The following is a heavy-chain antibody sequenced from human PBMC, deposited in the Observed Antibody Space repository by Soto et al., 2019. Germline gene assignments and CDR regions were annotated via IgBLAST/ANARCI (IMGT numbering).Heavy chain of an antibody. CDR3: ASGDCSGGSCYAWYFDL. J-gene: IGHJ2*01. V-gene: IGHV1-69*01. D-gene: IGHD2-15*01. Sequence: QVQLGQSGAEVKKPGSSVKVSCKASGGTFSSYAISWVRQAPGQGLEWMGGIIPIFGTANYAQKFQGRVTITADESTSTAYMELSSLRSEDTAVYYCASGDCSGGSCYAWYFDLWGRGTLVTVSS. CDR2: IIPIFGTA. CDR1: GGTFSSYA.